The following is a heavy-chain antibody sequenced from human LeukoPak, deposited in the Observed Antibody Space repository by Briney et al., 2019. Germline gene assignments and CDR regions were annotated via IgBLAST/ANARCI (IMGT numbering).Heavy chain of an antibody. D-gene: IGHD6-13*01. J-gene: IGHJ6*02. CDR2: ISSSSSTI. Sequence: GGSLRLSCAASGFTFSSYSMNWVRQAPGKGLEWVSYISSSSSTIYYADSVKGRFTISRDNAKNSLYLQMNSLRDEDTAVYCCARDRWQQLVHGVYYYYYGMDVWGQGTTVTVSS. CDR1: GFTFSSYS. CDR3: ARDRWQQLVHGVYYYYYGMDV. V-gene: IGHV3-48*02.